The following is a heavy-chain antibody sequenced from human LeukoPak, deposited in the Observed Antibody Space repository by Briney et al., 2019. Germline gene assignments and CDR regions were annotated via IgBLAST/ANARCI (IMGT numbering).Heavy chain of an antibody. J-gene: IGHJ6*02. CDR3: ARDHITIFGVVIASIYGMDV. D-gene: IGHD3-3*01. Sequence: GGSLRLSCAASGFTFSSYSMNWVRQAPGKGLEWVSSISSSSYIYYADSVKGRFTISRDNAKNSLYLQMNSLRAEDTAVYYCARDHITIFGVVIASIYGMDVWGQGTTVTVSS. V-gene: IGHV3-21*01. CDR1: GFTFSSYS. CDR2: ISSSSYI.